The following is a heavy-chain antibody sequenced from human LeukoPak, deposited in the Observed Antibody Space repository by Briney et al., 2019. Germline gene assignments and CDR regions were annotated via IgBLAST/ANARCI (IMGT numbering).Heavy chain of an antibody. D-gene: IGHD3-10*01. CDR3: AKDRSGYYYGSGSYYNGDAFDI. Sequence: GGSLRLSCEASGFTYSNYAMNWVRQAPGKGLEWVAAITGSGDYTYYADSVKGRFTISRDNSKSTLYLQMNSLRAEDTAVYYCAKDRSGYYYGSGSYYNGDAFDIWGQGTMVTVSS. CDR1: GFTYSNYA. CDR2: ITGSGDYT. V-gene: IGHV3-23*01. J-gene: IGHJ3*02.